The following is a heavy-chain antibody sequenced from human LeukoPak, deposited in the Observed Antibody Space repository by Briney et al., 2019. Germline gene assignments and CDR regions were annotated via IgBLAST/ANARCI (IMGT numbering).Heavy chain of an antibody. CDR2: INPNSGGT. J-gene: IGHJ3*02. CDR1: GYTFTGYY. Sequence: ASVTVSCKASGYTFTGYYMHWVRQAPGQGVEWMGWINPNSGGTNYAQKFQGRVTITRDTSISTAYMELSRLRSDDTAVYYCARDVIVGATRDAFDIWGQGTMVTVSS. D-gene: IGHD1-26*01. V-gene: IGHV1-2*02. CDR3: ARDVIVGATRDAFDI.